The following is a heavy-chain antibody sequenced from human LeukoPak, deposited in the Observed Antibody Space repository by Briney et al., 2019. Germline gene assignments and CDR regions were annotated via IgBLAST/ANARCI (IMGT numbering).Heavy chain of an antibody. CDR2: IRYDGTNK. CDR1: GFTFSSYG. J-gene: IGHJ4*02. Sequence: GGSLRLSCAASGFTFSSYGMHWVRQAPGKGLEWVAFIRYDGTNKYYADSVKGRFTISRDNSKNTLYLQMNSLKTEDTAVYYCTTDLHYDILTGYTILFYWGQGTLVTVSS. V-gene: IGHV3-30*02. D-gene: IGHD3-9*01. CDR3: TTDLHYDILTGYTILFY.